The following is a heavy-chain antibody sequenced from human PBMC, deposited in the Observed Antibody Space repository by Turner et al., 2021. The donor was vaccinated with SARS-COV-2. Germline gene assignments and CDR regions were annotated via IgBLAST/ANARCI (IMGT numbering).Heavy chain of an antibody. CDR1: GFTFGSHA. CDR2: ISDSGGST. D-gene: IGHD3-3*01. Sequence: EVQLLESGGGLVQPGGSLRPSCAASGFTFGSHAMSWVRQAPGKGLEWVSGISDSGGSTYYADSVKGRFTISRDNSKNTLYLQMNSLRAEDTAVYYCAKAQLGYYLGVDYWGQGTLVTVSS. CDR3: AKAQLGYYLGVDY. J-gene: IGHJ4*02. V-gene: IGHV3-23*01.